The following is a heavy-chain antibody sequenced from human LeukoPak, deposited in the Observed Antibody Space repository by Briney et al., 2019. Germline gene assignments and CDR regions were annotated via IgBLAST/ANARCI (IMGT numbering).Heavy chain of an antibody. Sequence: SETLSLTCTVSGGSISGYYWSWIRQPPGKGLGWIAYISYSGSTNYNPSLKSRVAISVDTSKNQFSLKLNSVTAADTAVYYCARVKVRPEVYYYYGMDVWGQGTTVTASS. CDR1: GGSISGYY. J-gene: IGHJ6*02. CDR3: ARVKVRPEVYYYYGMDV. V-gene: IGHV4-59*01. CDR2: ISYSGST.